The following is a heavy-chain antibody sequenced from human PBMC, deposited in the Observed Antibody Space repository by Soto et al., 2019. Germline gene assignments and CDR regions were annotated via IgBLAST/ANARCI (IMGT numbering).Heavy chain of an antibody. J-gene: IGHJ6*02. CDR1: GFTFSSYG. CDR3: AKSEITVTTGYYGMDV. D-gene: IGHD4-17*01. Sequence: QVQLVESGGGVVQPGRSLRLSCAASGFTFSSYGMHWVRQAPGKGLEWVAVISYDGSNKYYADSVNGRFTISRDNSKNTLYLQMNSLRAEDTAVYYCAKSEITVTTGYYGMDVWGQGTTVTVSS. V-gene: IGHV3-30*18. CDR2: ISYDGSNK.